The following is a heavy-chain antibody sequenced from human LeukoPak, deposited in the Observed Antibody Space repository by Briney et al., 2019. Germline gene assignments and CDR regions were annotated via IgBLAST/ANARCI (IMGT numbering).Heavy chain of an antibody. V-gene: IGHV4-4*09. Sequence: SETLSLTCTVSGGSISSYYWSWIRQPPGKGLEWIGYIYTSGSTNYNPSLKSRVTISVDTSKNQFSLKLSSVTAADTAVYYCARFRDGYNYFDYRGQGTLVTVSS. D-gene: IGHD5-24*01. CDR3: ARFRDGYNYFDY. CDR1: GGSISSYY. CDR2: IYTSGST. J-gene: IGHJ4*02.